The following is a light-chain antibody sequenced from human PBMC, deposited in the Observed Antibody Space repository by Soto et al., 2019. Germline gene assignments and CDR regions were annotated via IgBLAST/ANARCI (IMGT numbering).Light chain of an antibody. Sequence: EIVLTQSPGTLSLSPGERATLSCRASQSVSSSNLAWYQQKPGQAPRLLICGASSRAAGIPDRFSGSGSGTDFTLTISRLEPEDFAVYYCQHYAVSPLITFGQGTRLENK. CDR1: QSVSSSN. J-gene: IGKJ5*01. V-gene: IGKV3-20*01. CDR2: GAS. CDR3: QHYAVSPLIT.